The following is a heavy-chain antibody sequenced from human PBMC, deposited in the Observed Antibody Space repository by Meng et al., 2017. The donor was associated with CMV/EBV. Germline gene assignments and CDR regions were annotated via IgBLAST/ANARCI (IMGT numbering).Heavy chain of an antibody. CDR3: ARDLRAVGAFDI. D-gene: IGHD6-19*01. CDR1: GYTFTGYY. Sequence: ASVQVSCKASGYTFTGYYMHWVRQAPGQGLEWMGWINPNSGGTNYAQKFQGRVTMTRDTSISTAYMELSRLRSDDTAVYYCARDLRAVGAFDIWGQGTMVTVSS. CDR2: INPNSGGT. J-gene: IGHJ3*02. V-gene: IGHV1-2*02.